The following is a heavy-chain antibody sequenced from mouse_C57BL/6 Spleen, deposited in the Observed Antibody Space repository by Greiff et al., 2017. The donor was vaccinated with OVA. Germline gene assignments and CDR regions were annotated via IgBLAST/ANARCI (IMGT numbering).Heavy chain of an antibody. CDR1: GYTFTDYN. CDR2: INPNNGGT. D-gene: IGHD2-4*01. V-gene: IGHV1-18*01. CDR3: ARGGLRRRGYAMDY. Sequence: VHVKQSGPELVKPGASVKIPCKASGYTFTDYNMDWVKQSHGKSLEWIGDINPNNGGTIYNQKFKGKATLTVDKSSSTAYMELRSLTSEDTAVYYCARGGLRRRGYAMDYWGQGTSVTVSS. J-gene: IGHJ4*01.